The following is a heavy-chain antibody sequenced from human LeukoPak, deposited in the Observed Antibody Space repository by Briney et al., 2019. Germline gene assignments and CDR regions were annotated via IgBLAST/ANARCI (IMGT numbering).Heavy chain of an antibody. J-gene: IGHJ5*02. CDR3: AREQRLVLGFDP. CDR2: IYYSGST. Sequence: SGTLSLTCTVSGGSISSYYWSWIRQPPGKGLEWIGYIYYSGSTNYNPSLKSRVTISVDTSKNQFSLKLSSVTAADTAVYYCAREQRLVLGFDPWGQGTLVTVSS. V-gene: IGHV4-59*01. CDR1: GGSISSYY. D-gene: IGHD6-13*01.